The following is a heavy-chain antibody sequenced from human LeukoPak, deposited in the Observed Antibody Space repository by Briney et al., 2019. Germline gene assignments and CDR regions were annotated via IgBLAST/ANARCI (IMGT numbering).Heavy chain of an antibody. CDR1: GFNYSSYT. D-gene: IGHD5-18*01. V-gene: IGHV3-48*01. Sequence: GGSLRLSCAASGFNYSSYTMNWVRQAPGMGLEWLSYISASRDITYYADSVKGRFTISRDNAKNSLYLQMNSLRAEDTAVYYCAKERASYGVPGLFDYWGQGTLVTVSS. J-gene: IGHJ4*02. CDR2: ISASRDIT. CDR3: AKERASYGVPGLFDY.